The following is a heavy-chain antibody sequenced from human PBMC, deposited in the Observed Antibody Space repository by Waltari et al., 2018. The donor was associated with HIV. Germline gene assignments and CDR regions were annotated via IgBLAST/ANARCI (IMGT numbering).Heavy chain of an antibody. D-gene: IGHD3-16*02. J-gene: IGHJ4*02. CDR2: IHEAGIT. CDR1: GESFSDYHREPYQSFNRYN. CDR3: ARGVSPDHLWASYPDF. Sequence: QVELQQWGTGLLKTSETLSLKCAVYGESFSDYHREPYQSFNRYNWNWFRQPPGKGLGWSVEIHEAGITNSHPSLKSRRSMSIDTIQKQFSLKLISVTAADTAVYYCARGVSPDHLWASYPDFWGQGTLVTVSS. V-gene: IGHV4-34*01.